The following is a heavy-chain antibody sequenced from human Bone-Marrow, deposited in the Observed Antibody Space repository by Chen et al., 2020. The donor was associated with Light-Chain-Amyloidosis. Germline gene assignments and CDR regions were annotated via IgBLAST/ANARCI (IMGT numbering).Heavy chain of an antibody. CDR1: GFTFSRYF. Sequence: EVRLVESGGGLVQPGGSLRLSCAASGFTFSRYFMSWVRQAPGKGLEWVANIREDGNEKYYVQSVKGRFTISRDNAKNAVYLQMHSLGAEDSAIYFCARESSVAAPYYLDYWGQGIRVTVS. D-gene: IGHD6-25*01. CDR2: IREDGNEK. V-gene: IGHV3-7*01. J-gene: IGHJ4*02. CDR3: ARESSVAAPYYLDY.